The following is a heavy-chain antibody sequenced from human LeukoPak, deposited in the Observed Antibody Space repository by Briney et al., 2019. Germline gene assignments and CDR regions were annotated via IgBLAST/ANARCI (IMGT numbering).Heavy chain of an antibody. CDR2: IYYSGST. D-gene: IGHD5-18*01. CDR3: ARHSGYSYGYAYYSYYMDV. V-gene: IGHV4-39*01. Sequence: SETLSLTCTVSGGSISSSSYYWGWIRQPPGKGLEWIGSIYYSGSTYYNPSLKSRATISVDPSKNQFSLKLSSVTAADTAVYYCARHSGYSYGYAYYSYYMDVWGKGTTVTVSS. J-gene: IGHJ6*03. CDR1: GGSISSSSYY.